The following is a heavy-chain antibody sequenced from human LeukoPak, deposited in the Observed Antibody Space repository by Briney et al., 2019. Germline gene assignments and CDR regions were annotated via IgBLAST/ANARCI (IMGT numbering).Heavy chain of an antibody. D-gene: IGHD6-19*01. CDR3: ARDQGSGWSPDAFDI. CDR1: GFTFSSYA. Sequence: GGSLRLSCAASGFTFSSYAMHWVRQAPGKGLEWVAVISYDGSNKYYGDSVKGRFNIYRDNSKNTLYLQINRLRAEDTAVYYCARDQGSGWSPDAFDIWVEGTMVTVSS. J-gene: IGHJ3*02. CDR2: ISYDGSNK. V-gene: IGHV3-30*14.